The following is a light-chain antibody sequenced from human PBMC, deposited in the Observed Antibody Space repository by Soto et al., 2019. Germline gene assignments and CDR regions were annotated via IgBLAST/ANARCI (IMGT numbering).Light chain of an antibody. CDR3: GTWVSSLSVWV. CDR2: ENN. J-gene: IGLJ3*02. V-gene: IGLV1-51*02. Sequence: QSVLMQPPSVSAAPGQKVTISCSGSNSNIGNNYVSWYQQLPGTAPKLLIYENNKRPSGIPDRFSGSKSGASATLGITGLQTGDEADYYCGTWVSSLSVWVFGGGTKVTVL. CDR1: NSNIGNNY.